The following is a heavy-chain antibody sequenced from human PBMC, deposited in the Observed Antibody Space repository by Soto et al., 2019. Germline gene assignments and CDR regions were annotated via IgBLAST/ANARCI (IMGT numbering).Heavy chain of an antibody. D-gene: IGHD3-22*01. V-gene: IGHV3-30*18. CDR1: GFTFSSYG. CDR2: ISYDGSNK. J-gene: IGHJ4*02. CDR3: AKPMHWDSSGPFDY. Sequence: GGSLRLSCAASGFTFSSYGMHWVRQAPGKGLEWVAVISYDGSNKYYADSVKGRFTISRDNSKNTLYLQMNSLRAEDTAVYYCAKPMHWDSSGPFDYWGQGTLVTVSS.